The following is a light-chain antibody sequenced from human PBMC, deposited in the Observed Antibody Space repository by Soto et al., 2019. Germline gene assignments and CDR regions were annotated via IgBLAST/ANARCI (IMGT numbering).Light chain of an antibody. Sequence: EIVMTQSPATLSVSPGERATLSCRASQSVSSKLAWYQQKAGRAPRVLIYGASTRATGIPARFSGSGSGTEFTLTISSLQSEDFAVYYCQHYNDWPPTWTFGQGTMVEIK. CDR1: QSVSSK. CDR2: GAS. J-gene: IGKJ1*01. V-gene: IGKV3-15*01. CDR3: QHYNDWPPTWT.